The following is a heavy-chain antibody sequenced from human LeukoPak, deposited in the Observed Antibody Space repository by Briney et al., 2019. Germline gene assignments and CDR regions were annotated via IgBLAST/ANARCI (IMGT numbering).Heavy chain of an antibody. J-gene: IGHJ6*03. CDR2: ISSSSSYI. CDR3: ARDFISDYYMDV. CDR1: GFTFSSYS. V-gene: IGHV3-21*01. Sequence: GGSLRLSCAASGFTFSSYSMNWVRQAPGKGLEWVSSISSSSSYIYYADSVKGRFTISRDNAKNSLYLQMNSLRAEDTAVYYCARDFISDYYMDVWGKGTTVTVSS.